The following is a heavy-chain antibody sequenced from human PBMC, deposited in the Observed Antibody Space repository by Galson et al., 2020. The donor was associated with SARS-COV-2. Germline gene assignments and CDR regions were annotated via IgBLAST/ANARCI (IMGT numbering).Heavy chain of an antibody. CDR3: ARSLQDVTMIVVAITAYYHYMDV. D-gene: IGHD3-22*01. V-gene: IGHV4-34*01. Sequence: SETLSLTCAVYGGSFSDYYWSWIRQSPGKGLEWIEEINHSGSTKSSPSLKSRVTIAVDTSKNQFSLKLTSMTAADTAVYYCARSLQDVTMIVVAITAYYHYMDVWSKGTTVTISS. J-gene: IGHJ6*03. CDR2: INHSGST. CDR1: GGSFSDYY.